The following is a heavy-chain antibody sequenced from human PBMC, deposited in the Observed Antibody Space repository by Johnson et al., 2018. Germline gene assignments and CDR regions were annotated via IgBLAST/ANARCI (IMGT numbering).Heavy chain of an antibody. CDR1: GFTFDDYA. D-gene: IGHD4-17*01. Sequence: VQLVESGGGLIQXGGSLRLSCEASGFTFDDYAMHWVRQAPGKGLEWVSGVTWNSDTKGYADSVEGRFTISRDNAKKSLYLQMNSLRPDYSALYYCAKEKNGDAYFDYWGQGTLVTVSS. CDR3: AKEKNGDAYFDY. V-gene: IGHV3-9*01. CDR2: VTWNSDTK. J-gene: IGHJ4*02.